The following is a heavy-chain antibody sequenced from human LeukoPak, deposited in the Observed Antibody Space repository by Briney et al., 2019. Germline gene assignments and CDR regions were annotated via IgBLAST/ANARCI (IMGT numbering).Heavy chain of an antibody. D-gene: IGHD3-10*01. J-gene: IGHJ1*01. CDR2: INHSGST. Sequence: PSETLSLTCAVYGGSFSGYYWSWIRQPPGKGLEWIGEINHSGSTNYNPSLKSRVTISVDTSKNQFSLKLSSVTAADTAVYYCASAVVLLWFGEFHPEYFQHWGQGTLVTVSS. CDR3: ASAVVLLWFGEFHPEYFQH. CDR1: GGSFSGYY. V-gene: IGHV4-34*01.